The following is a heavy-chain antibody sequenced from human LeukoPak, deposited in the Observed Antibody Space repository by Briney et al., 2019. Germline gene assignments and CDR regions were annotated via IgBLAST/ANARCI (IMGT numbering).Heavy chain of an antibody. Sequence: GGSLRLSCTTSGFTFGDYAMSWFRQAPGKGLEWVGFIRGKAYGGTTEFAASVKGRFTISRDDSKSIAYLQMNSLKTEDTAVYYCSREDGSDSYGIFEYWGQGTLVTVSS. CDR2: IRGKAYGGTT. J-gene: IGHJ4*02. CDR3: SREDGSDSYGIFEY. CDR1: GFTFGDYA. D-gene: IGHD5-18*01. V-gene: IGHV3-49*03.